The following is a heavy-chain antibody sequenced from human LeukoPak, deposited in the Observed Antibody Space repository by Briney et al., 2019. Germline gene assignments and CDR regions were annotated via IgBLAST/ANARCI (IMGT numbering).Heavy chain of an antibody. D-gene: IGHD6-19*01. CDR2: IYTSGST. Sequence: PSETLSLTCTVSGGSISSYYWSWIRQPAGKGLEWIGRIYTSGSTNYNPSLKSRVTTSVDTSKNQFSLKLSSVTAADTAVYYCARDRKEPGIAVAGTGFDPWGQGTLVTVSS. CDR1: GGSISSYY. V-gene: IGHV4-4*07. J-gene: IGHJ5*02. CDR3: ARDRKEPGIAVAGTGFDP.